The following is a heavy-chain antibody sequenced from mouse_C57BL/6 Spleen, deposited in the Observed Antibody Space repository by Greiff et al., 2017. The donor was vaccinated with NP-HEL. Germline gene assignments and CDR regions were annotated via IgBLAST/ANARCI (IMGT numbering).Heavy chain of an antibody. Sequence: VQLQQSGPELVKPGASVKISCKASGYSFTGYYMNWVKQSPEKSLEWIGEINPSTGGTTYNQKFKAKATLTVDKSSSTAYMQLKSLTSEDSAVYYCARWAYYDYGYAMDYWGQGTSVTVSS. D-gene: IGHD2-4*01. CDR3: ARWAYYDYGYAMDY. CDR2: INPSTGGT. J-gene: IGHJ4*01. CDR1: GYSFTGYY. V-gene: IGHV1-42*01.